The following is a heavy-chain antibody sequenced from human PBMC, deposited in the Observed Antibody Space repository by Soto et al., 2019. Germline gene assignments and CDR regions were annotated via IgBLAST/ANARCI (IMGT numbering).Heavy chain of an antibody. D-gene: IGHD2-21*02. CDR3: ARSGCGGDHDAFDI. CDR1: GGSFSGYY. CDR2: INHSGST. Sequence: QVQLQQWGAGLLKPSETLSLTCAVYGGSFSGYYWSWIRQPPGKGLEWIGEINHSGSTNYNPSLKSRVSISVDTSKNQFSLKLSSVTAADTTVYYCARSGCGGDHDAFDIWGQGTMVTVSS. V-gene: IGHV4-34*01. J-gene: IGHJ3*02.